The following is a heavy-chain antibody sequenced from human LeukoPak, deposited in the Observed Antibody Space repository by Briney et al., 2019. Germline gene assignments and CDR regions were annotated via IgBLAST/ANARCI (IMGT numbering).Heavy chain of an antibody. CDR1: GFTVSGNY. J-gene: IGHJ4*02. CDR2: IYSGGTT. V-gene: IGHV3-53*05. D-gene: IGHD3-9*01. Sequence: PGGSLRLSCAVSGFTVSGNYMSWVRQAPGKGLEWVSLIYSGGTTYYADSVKGRFTISRDNSKNTLYLQMNSLRAEDTAVYYCAKDESTHYYDILTGYWYFDYWGQGTLVTVSS. CDR3: AKDESTHYYDILTGYWYFDY.